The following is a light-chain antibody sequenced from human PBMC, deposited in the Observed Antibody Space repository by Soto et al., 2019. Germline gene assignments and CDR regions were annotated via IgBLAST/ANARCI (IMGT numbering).Light chain of an antibody. V-gene: IGKV1-27*01. CDR1: QDISHY. Sequence: DIQMTQSPSSLSAFVGDRVTITCRASQDISHYLAWYQQKPGKVPNLLIYAASTLQSGVPSRFSGSGSGTDFSLTISSLQPEDVATYFWQKYNRAPWTFGQGTKVEIK. J-gene: IGKJ1*01. CDR2: AAS. CDR3: QKYNRAPWT.